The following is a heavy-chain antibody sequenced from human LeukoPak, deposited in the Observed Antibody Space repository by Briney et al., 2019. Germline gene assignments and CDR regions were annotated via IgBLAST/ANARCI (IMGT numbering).Heavy chain of an antibody. V-gene: IGHV4-4*07. CDR1: GGSMSPYY. CDR3: AREYPNSSAWSSDY. CDR2: IYTSGNT. J-gene: IGHJ4*02. D-gene: IGHD6-19*01. Sequence: SETLSLTCTVSGGSMSPYYWSWIRQPAGKGLEWIGRIYTSGNTNYNPSLKSRVTMSVDTSKNHFSLKLSSVTAAGTALYYCAREYPNSSAWSSDYWGQGTLVTVSS.